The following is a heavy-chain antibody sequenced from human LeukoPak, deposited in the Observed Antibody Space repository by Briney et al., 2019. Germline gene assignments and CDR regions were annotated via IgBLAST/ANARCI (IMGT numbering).Heavy chain of an antibody. CDR1: GGSISSYY. CDR3: ARGPQRYDFWSGYGAY. D-gene: IGHD3-3*01. Sequence: PSETLSLTCTVSGGSISSYYWSWIRQPPGKGLEWIGYIYDSGSTNYNPSLKSRVTISVDTSKNQFSLKLSSVTAADTAVYYCARGPQRYDFWSGYGAYWGQGTLVTVSS. J-gene: IGHJ4*02. V-gene: IGHV4-59*01. CDR2: IYDSGST.